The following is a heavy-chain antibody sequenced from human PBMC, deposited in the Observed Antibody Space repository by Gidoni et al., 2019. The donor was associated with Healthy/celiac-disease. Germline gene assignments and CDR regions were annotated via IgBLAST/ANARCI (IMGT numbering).Heavy chain of an antibody. CDR2: INPSGGST. V-gene: IGHV1-46*01. J-gene: IGHJ4*02. Sequence: VRQAPGQGLEWMGIINPSGGSTSYAQKFQGRVTMTRDTSTSTVYMELSSLRSEDTAVYYCAIKGSTYSSGWSGSDYWGQGTLVTVSS. D-gene: IGHD6-19*01. CDR3: AIKGSTYSSGWSGSDY.